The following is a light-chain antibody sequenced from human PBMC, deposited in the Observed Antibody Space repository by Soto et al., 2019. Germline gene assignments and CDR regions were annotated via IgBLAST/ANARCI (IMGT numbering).Light chain of an antibody. CDR3: QQYISSSPGT. V-gene: IGKV1-5*03. Sequence: DIQMTQSPSTLSASVGDRLTIACRASQSIYRWLAWYQQKPGKAPNLLIYEASTLHSGVPSRFSGSGSGTEFTLNISTLQPNDFATYYCQQYISSSPGTFGGGTKVEIQ. CDR2: EAS. J-gene: IGKJ4*01. CDR1: QSIYRW.